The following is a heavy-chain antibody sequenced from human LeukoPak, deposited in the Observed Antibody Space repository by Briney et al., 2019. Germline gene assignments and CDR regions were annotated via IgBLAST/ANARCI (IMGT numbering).Heavy chain of an antibody. CDR1: GATFTIYA. J-gene: IGHJ6*02. Sequence: SVTVSFTASGATFTIYAISWERQAPGQGLEWMGGIIPIFGTANYAQKFQGRVRITADESTSTAYMELSSLRSEDTAVYYCATSSDYYGNPYHYGMDVWGQGTTVTVSS. CDR2: IIPIFGTA. V-gene: IGHV1-69*13. D-gene: IGHD4-11*01. CDR3: ATSSDYYGNPYHYGMDV.